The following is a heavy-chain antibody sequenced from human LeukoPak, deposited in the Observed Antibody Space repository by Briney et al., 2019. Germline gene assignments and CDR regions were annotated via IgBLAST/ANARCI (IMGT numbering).Heavy chain of an antibody. CDR3: ATDSIAAAEWRSGFDP. CDR1: GYTLTELS. CDR2: FDPEDGET. J-gene: IGHJ5*02. V-gene: IGHV1-24*01. Sequence: ASVKVSCKVSGYTLTELSMHWVRQAPGKGLEWMGGFDPEDGETIYAQKFQGRVTMTEDTSTDTAYMELSSLRSEDTAVCYCATDSIAAAEWRSGFDPWGQGTLVTVSS. D-gene: IGHD6-13*01.